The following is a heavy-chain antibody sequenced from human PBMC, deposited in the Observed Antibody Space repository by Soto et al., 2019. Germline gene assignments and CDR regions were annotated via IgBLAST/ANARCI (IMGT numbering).Heavy chain of an antibody. CDR1: GGTFSSYT. D-gene: IGHD5-18*01. CDR2: IIPILGIA. J-gene: IGHJ4*02. Sequence: QVQLVQSGAEVKKPGSSVKVSCKASGGTFSSYTISWVRQAPGQGLEWMGRIIPILGIANYAQKFQGRVTITADNSTSTANMGLSSLRSEDTAVYYGAGGELWLRYWGQGTLVTVSS. CDR3: AGGELWLRY. V-gene: IGHV1-69*02.